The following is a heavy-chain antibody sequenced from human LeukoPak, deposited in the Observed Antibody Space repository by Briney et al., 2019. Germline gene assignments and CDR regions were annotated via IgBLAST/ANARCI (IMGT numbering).Heavy chain of an antibody. J-gene: IGHJ4*02. V-gene: IGHV3-21*01. D-gene: IGHD2-15*01. CDR2: ISSSSTYI. CDR3: ARAPRLGATAAAATPDY. CDR1: GFTFSSYI. Sequence: GGSLRLSCAASGFTFSSYIMNWVRQAPGKGLEWVSSISSSSTYIYYADSVKGRFTISRDNAKNSLHLQMNSLRAEDTAVYYCARAPRLGATAAAATPDYWGQGALVTVSS.